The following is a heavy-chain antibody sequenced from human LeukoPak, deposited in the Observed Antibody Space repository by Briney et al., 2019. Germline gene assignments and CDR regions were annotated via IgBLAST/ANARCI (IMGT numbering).Heavy chain of an antibody. Sequence: ASVKVSCEASGYTFTSYAMNWVRQAPGQGLEWMGWINTNTGNPTYAQGFTGRFVFSLDTSVSTAYLQICSLKAEDTAVYYCARESAPRGVNCSSTSCYEPYYYYYGMDVWGQGTTVTVSS. D-gene: IGHD2-2*01. J-gene: IGHJ6*02. CDR3: ARESAPRGVNCSSTSCYEPYYYYYGMDV. V-gene: IGHV7-4-1*01. CDR1: GYTFTSYA. CDR2: INTNTGNP.